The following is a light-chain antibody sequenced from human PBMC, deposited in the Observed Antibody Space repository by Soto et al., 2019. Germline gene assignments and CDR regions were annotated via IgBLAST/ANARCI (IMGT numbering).Light chain of an antibody. J-gene: IGLJ2*01. CDR2: GNS. CDR1: SSNIGAGYD. CDR3: QSYDSSISLL. Sequence: QSVLTQPPSVSGAPGQRVTISCTGSSSNIGAGYDVHWYQQVPGTAPKLLIYGNSNRPSGVPDRFSGSKSGTSASLAITGLQAVDEADYYCQSYDSSISLLFGGGTHLTVL. V-gene: IGLV1-40*01.